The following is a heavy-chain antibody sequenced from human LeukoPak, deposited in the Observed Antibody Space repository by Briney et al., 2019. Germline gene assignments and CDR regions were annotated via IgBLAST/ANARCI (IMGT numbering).Heavy chain of an antibody. CDR2: IYYSGST. V-gene: IGHV4-59*01. CDR3: ARSRSGYSYDHAAFDI. D-gene: IGHD5-18*01. CDR1: GGSISSYY. J-gene: IGHJ3*02. Sequence: SETLSLTCTVSGGSISSYYWSWIRQPPGKGLEWIGYIYYSGSTNYNPSLKSRVTISVDTSKNQFSLKLSSVTAADTAVYYCARSRSGYSYDHAAFDIWGQGTMVTVSS.